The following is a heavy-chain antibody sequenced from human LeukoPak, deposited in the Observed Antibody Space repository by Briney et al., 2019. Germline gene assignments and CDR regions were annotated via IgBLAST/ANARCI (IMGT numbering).Heavy chain of an antibody. D-gene: IGHD3-10*01. J-gene: IGHJ6*02. CDR1: GFTFSSYA. CDR2: ISGSGGST. V-gene: IGHV3-23*01. Sequence: PGASLRLSCAASGFTFSSYAMSWVRQAPGKGLEWVSAISGSGGSTYYADSVKGRFTISRDNSKNTLYLQMNSLRAEDTAVYYCARGSGITMVRGVTADYYYGMDVWGQGTTVTVSS. CDR3: ARGSGITMVRGVTADYYYGMDV.